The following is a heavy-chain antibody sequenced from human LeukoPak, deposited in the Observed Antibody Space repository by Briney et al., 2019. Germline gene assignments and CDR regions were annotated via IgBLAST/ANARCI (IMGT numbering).Heavy chain of an antibody. D-gene: IGHD5-12*01. CDR3: AKDLRPDGAYDLDT. CDR1: AFTFSNYA. CDR2: IHIAGGT. V-gene: IGHV3-23*01. Sequence: GASLRLSCAASAFTFSNYAMSWVRPAPGKRLEWVSFIHIAGGTYYADSVRGRFTISRDNPRNTLYLQMNSLRLEDTAVYYCAKDLRPDGAYDLDTWGKGALVTVSS. J-gene: IGHJ4*02.